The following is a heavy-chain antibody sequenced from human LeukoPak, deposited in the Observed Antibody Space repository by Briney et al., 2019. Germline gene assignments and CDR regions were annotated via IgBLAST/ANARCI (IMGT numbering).Heavy chain of an antibody. CDR3: ATPPKTHNCYYGMDV. Sequence: GASVKVSCKASGYTLTGYYMHWVRQAPGQGLEWMGWINPNSGGTNYAQKFQGRVTMTRDTSISTAYMELSRLRSDDTAVYYCATPPKTHNCYYGMDVWGQGTTVTVSS. J-gene: IGHJ6*02. CDR1: GYTLTGYY. CDR2: INPNSGGT. V-gene: IGHV1-2*02.